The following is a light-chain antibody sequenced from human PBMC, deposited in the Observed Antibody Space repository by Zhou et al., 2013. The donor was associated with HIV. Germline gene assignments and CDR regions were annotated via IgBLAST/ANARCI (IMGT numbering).Light chain of an antibody. CDR1: PGIDTY. CDR2: AAS. CDR3: QQINSSPLT. J-gene: IGKJ3*01. Sequence: DIQLTQSPSLLSASVGDRVTITCRASPGIDTYLAWYQQRPGKAPKLLIYAASTLQSGVPSRFSGSGSGTQFTLTISSLQPEDFATYYCQQINSSPLTFGPGTKVDMK. V-gene: IGKV1-9*01.